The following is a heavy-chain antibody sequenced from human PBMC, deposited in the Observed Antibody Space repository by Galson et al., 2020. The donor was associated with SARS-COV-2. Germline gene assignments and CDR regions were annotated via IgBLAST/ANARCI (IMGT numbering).Heavy chain of an antibody. Sequence: SETLSLTCTVSGGSISSSSTYFWVWIRQPPGKGLEWVGTIYFNGITYYNPSLESRVTISVDTSKNQFSLRLNSVTAADTAVYYCARTMTGTWNKAIYSFDYWGQGRLVTVSS. CDR2: IYFNGIT. D-gene: IGHD1-1*01. J-gene: IGHJ4*02. V-gene: IGHV4-39*07. CDR3: ARTMTGTWNKAIYSFDY. CDR1: GGSISSSSTYF.